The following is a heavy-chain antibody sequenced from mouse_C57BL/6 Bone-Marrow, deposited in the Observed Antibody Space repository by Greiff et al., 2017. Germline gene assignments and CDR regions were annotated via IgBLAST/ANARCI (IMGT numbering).Heavy chain of an antibody. J-gene: IGHJ3*01. CDR1: GYTFTSYW. CDR3: ARGRDYGGTWFAY. D-gene: IGHD2-4*01. Sequence: QVQLQQPGAELVKPGASVKMSCKASGYTFTSYWITWVKQRPGQGLEWIGDIYPGSGSTNYNEKFKSKATLTVDTSSSTAYMQLSSLTSEDSAVYYCARGRDYGGTWFAYWGQGTLVTVSA. CDR2: IYPGSGST. V-gene: IGHV1-55*01.